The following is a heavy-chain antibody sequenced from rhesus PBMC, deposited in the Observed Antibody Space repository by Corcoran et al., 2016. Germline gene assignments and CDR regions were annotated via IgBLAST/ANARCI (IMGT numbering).Heavy chain of an antibody. CDR2: IFGKTATT. V-gene: IGHV4S9*01. J-gene: IGHJ3*01. D-gene: IGHD4-11*01. Sequence: QVQLQESGPGLVKPSETLSLTCAVAGGSISDSYYWSWIRQPPGKGLEGIGTIFGKTATTYSHPSLKSLVTISKYTSKNQFFLKLNSVTAADTAVYYCARDRDSNNSCDAFELWGQGLRVTVSS. CDR1: GGSISDSYY. CDR3: ARDRDSNNSCDAFEL.